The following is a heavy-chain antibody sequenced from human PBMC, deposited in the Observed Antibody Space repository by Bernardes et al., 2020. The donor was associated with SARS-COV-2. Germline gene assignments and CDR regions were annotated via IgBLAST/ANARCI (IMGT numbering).Heavy chain of an antibody. CDR3: AKDSGVAATPGGWFDP. V-gene: IGHV3-23*01. Sequence: GGSLRLSCAASGFTFSSYAMSWVRQAPGKGLEWVSAISGSGGSTYYADSVKGRFTISRDNSKNTLYLQMNSLRAEDTAVYYCAKDSGVAATPGGWFDPWGQGTLVTVSS. CDR2: ISGSGGST. J-gene: IGHJ5*02. D-gene: IGHD2-15*01. CDR1: GFTFSSYA.